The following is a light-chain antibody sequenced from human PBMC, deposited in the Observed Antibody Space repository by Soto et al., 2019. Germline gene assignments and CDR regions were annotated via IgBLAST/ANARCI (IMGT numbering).Light chain of an antibody. Sequence: EIVLTQSPATLPLSPGERATLSCRASQSVSSYLAWYQQKPGQAPRLLIYDASNRATGIPARFSGSGSGADFTLTISSLEPEDFAVYYCQQSSNWPPEITFGQGTRLEIK. CDR1: QSVSSY. V-gene: IGKV3-11*01. CDR2: DAS. J-gene: IGKJ5*01. CDR3: QQSSNWPPEIT.